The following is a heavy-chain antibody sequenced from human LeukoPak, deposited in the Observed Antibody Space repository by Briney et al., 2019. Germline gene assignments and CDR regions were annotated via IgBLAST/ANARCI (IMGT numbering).Heavy chain of an antibody. V-gene: IGHV4-4*07. CDR1: GGSISNYY. CDR2: IYTSGST. D-gene: IGHD2-8*01. Sequence: SETLSLTCTVSGGSISNYYWSWIRQPAGKGLEWIGRIYTSGSTNYNPNYNPSLKSRVTMSVDTSKNQFSLKLTSVTAADTAVYYCARGGRYCTTSACRMSSYAHRLAEKEKPTGSEFNYYYMDVWGKGTSVTVSS. J-gene: IGHJ6*03. CDR3: ARGGRYCTTSACRMSSYAHRLAEKEKPTGSEFNYYYMDV.